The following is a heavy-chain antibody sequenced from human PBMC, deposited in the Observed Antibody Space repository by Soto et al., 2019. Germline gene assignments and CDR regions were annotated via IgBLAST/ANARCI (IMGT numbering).Heavy chain of an antibody. Sequence: ASVKVSCKASGYTFTSYAMHWVRQAPGQRLGWMGWINAGKGNTKYSQKFQGRVTLTRDTSASTAYMELSSLSSEDTAVYYCARAGDDCSTTSCYMIDYWGQGTLVTVSS. CDR2: INAGKGNT. D-gene: IGHD2-2*01. J-gene: IGHJ4*02. CDR1: GYTFTSYA. V-gene: IGHV1-3*01. CDR3: ARAGDDCSTTSCYMIDY.